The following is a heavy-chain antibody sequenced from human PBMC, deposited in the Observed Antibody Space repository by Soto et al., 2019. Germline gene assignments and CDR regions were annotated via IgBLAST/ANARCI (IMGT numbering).Heavy chain of an antibody. D-gene: IGHD3-3*01. J-gene: IGHJ5*02. Sequence: SETLSLTCAVSGGSINSTNWWSWVRQPPGKGLEWIGEIYHSGSTNYNPSLKSRVTISVDKSKNQFSLKLSSVTAADTAVYYCARGRITIFVGVWWFDPWGQGTLVTVSS. CDR1: GGSINSTNW. CDR3: ARGRITIFVGVWWFDP. V-gene: IGHV4-4*02. CDR2: IYHSGST.